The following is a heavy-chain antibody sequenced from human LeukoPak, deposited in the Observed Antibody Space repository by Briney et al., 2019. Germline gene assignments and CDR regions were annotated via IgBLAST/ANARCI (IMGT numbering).Heavy chain of an antibody. CDR3: AKGGGSGNPVDS. V-gene: IGHV5-51*01. Sequence: GESLKISCEASGYNFPIYCIGWVRQMPGKGLEWMAIIYPDDSDIRYSPSFQGHDTISADKSISTAYLQWSSLKASDTAIYYCAKGGGSGNPVDSWGQGTLVIVSS. CDR2: IYPDDSDI. D-gene: IGHD1-26*01. J-gene: IGHJ4*02. CDR1: GYNFPIYC.